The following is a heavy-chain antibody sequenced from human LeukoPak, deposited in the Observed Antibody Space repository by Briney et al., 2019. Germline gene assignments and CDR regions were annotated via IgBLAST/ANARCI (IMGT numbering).Heavy chain of an antibody. D-gene: IGHD5-18*01. V-gene: IGHV4-4*02. J-gene: IGHJ4*02. CDR2: IYHSGTT. Sequence: PSETLSLTCGVSGDSISGSNWWSWVRQSPGKGLEWIGEIYHSGTTHYNPSLKRRATMSVDTAKNQFSLKLSSVTAADTAVYYCARDLGYSYGYYFDYWGQGTLVTVSS. CDR1: GDSISGSNW. CDR3: ARDLGYSYGYYFDY.